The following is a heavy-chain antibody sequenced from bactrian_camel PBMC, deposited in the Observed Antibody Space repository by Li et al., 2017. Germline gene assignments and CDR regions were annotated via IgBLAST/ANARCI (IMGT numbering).Heavy chain of an antibody. D-gene: IGHD3*01. CDR1: GYTFGSCG. V-gene: IGHV3S55*01. CDR2: MYRKGAA. Sequence: VQLVESGGGSVPTGGSLKLSCAAHGYTFGSCGVGWFRQAPGKEREGVAAMYRKGAAIYEDSVKGRFTISKDNAKNTLYLQMNSLKPEDSAMYYCAAGWGCTERPGINYWGQGTQVTVS. CDR3: AAGWGCTERPGINY. J-gene: IGHJ4*01.